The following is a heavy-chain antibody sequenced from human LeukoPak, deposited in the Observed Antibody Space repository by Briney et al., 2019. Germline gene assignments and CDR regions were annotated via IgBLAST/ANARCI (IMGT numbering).Heavy chain of an antibody. V-gene: IGHV3-23*01. J-gene: IGHJ4*02. Sequence: GGSLRLSCAASGFTFSNYAMNWVRQAPGKGLEWVSAISGSGGNTYYADSVKGRFTISRDDSKNTLYLQMNSLRADDTAVYYCGRGGEMATINYWGQGTLVTVSS. CDR3: GRGGEMATINY. CDR2: ISGSGGNT. CDR1: GFTFSNYA. D-gene: IGHD5-24*01.